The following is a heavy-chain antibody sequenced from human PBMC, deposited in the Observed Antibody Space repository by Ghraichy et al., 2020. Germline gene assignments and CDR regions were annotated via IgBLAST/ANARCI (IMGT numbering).Heavy chain of an antibody. Sequence: ASVKVSCKASGYTFTNYDIDWVRQAAGQGPEWMGWMNPNSGNTGYAQKFQGRVTMTRSTSTSTAYLELSSLRFEDTAVYYCARVGDFSALGYWGQGTLVTVSS. CDR2: MNPNSGNT. CDR1: GYTFTNYD. J-gene: IGHJ4*02. D-gene: IGHD4-11*01. V-gene: IGHV1-8*01. CDR3: ARVGDFSALGY.